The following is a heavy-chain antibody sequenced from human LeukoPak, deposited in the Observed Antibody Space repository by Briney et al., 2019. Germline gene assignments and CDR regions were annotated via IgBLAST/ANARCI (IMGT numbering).Heavy chain of an antibody. J-gene: IGHJ3*02. CDR1: GYSFTSYW. CDR3: ASSIVVVPAAILDAFDI. Sequence: GESLKTSCKGSGYSFTSYWIGWVRPMPGKGLEWMGIIYPGDSDTRYSPSFQGQVTISADKSISTAYLQWSSLKASDTAMYYCASSIVVVPAAILDAFDIWGQGTMVTVSS. V-gene: IGHV5-51*01. D-gene: IGHD2-2*01. CDR2: IYPGDSDT.